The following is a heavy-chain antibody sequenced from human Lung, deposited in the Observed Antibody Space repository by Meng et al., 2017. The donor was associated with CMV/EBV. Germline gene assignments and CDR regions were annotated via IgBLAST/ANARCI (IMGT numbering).Heavy chain of an antibody. V-gene: IGHV2-5*01. CDR3: AHYGDYRFGWYFDL. D-gene: IGHD4-17*01. CDR1: GFSLNTAGLG. Sequence: SGFSLNTAGLGVGWVRQPPGKAPEWLALVYWNGDNRYSTSLRNRLTITKNTSKNQAVLTMSNMDPVDTATYYCAHYGDYRFGWYFDLWGRGTLVTVSS. J-gene: IGHJ2*01. CDR2: VYWNGDN.